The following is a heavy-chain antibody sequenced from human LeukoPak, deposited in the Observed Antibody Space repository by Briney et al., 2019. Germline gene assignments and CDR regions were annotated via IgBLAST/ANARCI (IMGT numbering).Heavy chain of an antibody. CDR3: ARLRAGDYFDY. D-gene: IGHD6-19*01. CDR1: GFTFSSYW. CDR2: IKEDGSEK. J-gene: IGHJ4*02. V-gene: IGHV3-7*04. Sequence: GGSLRLSCAASGFTFSSYWMSWVRQAPGKGLEWVANIKEDGSEKYYVDSVKGRLTISRDTAKSSPYLQMNSLRAEDTAVYYCARLRAGDYFDYWGQGTLVTVSS.